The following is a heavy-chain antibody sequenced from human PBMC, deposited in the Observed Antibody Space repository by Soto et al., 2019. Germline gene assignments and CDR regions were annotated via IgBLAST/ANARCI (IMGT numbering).Heavy chain of an antibody. V-gene: IGHV1-3*01. CDR3: ARGAFSYYCYYYMDV. J-gene: IGHJ6*03. CDR2: INAGNGNT. D-gene: IGHD3-16*01. CDR1: GYTFTSYA. Sequence: QVQLVQSGAEVKKPGASVKVSCKASGYTFTSYAMHWVRQAPGQRLEWMGWINAGNGNTKYSQKFQGRVTITRDTSASTAYMELSSLTSEDTAVYYFARGAFSYYCYYYMDVWGKGTTVTVSS.